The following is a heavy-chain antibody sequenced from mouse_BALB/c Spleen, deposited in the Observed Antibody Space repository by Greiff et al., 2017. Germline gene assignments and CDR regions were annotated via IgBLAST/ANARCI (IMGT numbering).Heavy chain of an antibody. Sequence: DVMLVESGGGLVKPGGSLKLSCAASGFTFSSYAMSWVRQTPEKRLEWVASISSGGSTYYPDSVKGRFTISRDNARNILYLQMSSLRSEDTAMYYCASAYYGNLEYWGQGTTLTVSA. CDR3: ASAYYGNLEY. J-gene: IGHJ2*01. D-gene: IGHD2-10*01. CDR1: GFTFSSYA. CDR2: ISSGGST. V-gene: IGHV5-6-5*01.